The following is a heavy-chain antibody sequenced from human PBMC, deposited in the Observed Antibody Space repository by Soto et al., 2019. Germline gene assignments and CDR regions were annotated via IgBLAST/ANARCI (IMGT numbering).Heavy chain of an antibody. CDR1: GFTFSSYW. V-gene: IGHV3-74*01. J-gene: IGHJ6*03. CDR2: INSDGSST. CDR3: ARRVNSGYDYDYYYYYYMDV. Sequence: SCAASGFTFSSYWMHWVRQAPGKGLVWVSRINSDGSSTSYADSVKGRFTISRDNAKNTLYLQMNSLRAEDTAVYYCARRVNSGYDYDYYYYYYMDVWGKGTTVTVSS. D-gene: IGHD5-12*01.